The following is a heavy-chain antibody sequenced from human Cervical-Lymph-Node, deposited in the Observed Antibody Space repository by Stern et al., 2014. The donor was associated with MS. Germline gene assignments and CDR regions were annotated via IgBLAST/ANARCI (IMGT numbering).Heavy chain of an antibody. J-gene: IGHJ5*02. CDR2: MNPNSGDT. CDR3: ARGFVPGWFDL. CDR1: EYTITDYD. D-gene: IGHD3-16*02. V-gene: IGHV1-8*01. Sequence: QVQLVQSGAAVKKPGASVKVSCKASEYTITDYDVNWVRQVPGQGLAWMGWMNPNSGDTHYAHKFRGRVTMTRDTSINTAYMELSDLTSDDTAVYYCARGFVPGWFDLWGQGTLVIVSS.